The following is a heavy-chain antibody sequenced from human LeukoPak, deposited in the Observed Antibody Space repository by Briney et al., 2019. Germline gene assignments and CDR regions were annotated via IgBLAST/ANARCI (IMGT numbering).Heavy chain of an antibody. J-gene: IGHJ4*02. D-gene: IGHD5-12*01. CDR1: GGSFTVYY. CDR3: ARMVRRLERLNIGGSSDYATIYYIDY. V-gene: IGHV4-34*01. Sequence: SETLSLTCSVSGGSFTVYYWTWIRQSPAMGLEWLGEINHSGSTKYNPSLTGRASISVDTSKNQFSLKLSSVTAADTAVYYCARMVRRLERLNIGGSSDYATIYYIDYWGQGTLVTVSS. CDR2: INHSGST.